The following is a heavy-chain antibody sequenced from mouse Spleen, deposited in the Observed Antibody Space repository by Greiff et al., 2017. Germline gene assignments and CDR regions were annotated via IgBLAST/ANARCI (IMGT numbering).Heavy chain of an antibody. V-gene: IGHV1-52*01. CDR1: GYTFTSYW. J-gene: IGHJ4*01. CDR2: IDPSDSET. CDR3: ARKDPTWRAMDY. Sequence: QVHVKQSGAELVRPGSSVKLSCKASGYTFTSYWMHWVKQRPIQGLEWIGNIDPSDSETHYNQKFKDKATLTVDKSSSTAYMQLSSLTSEDSAVYYCARKDPTWRAMDYWGQGTSVTVSS.